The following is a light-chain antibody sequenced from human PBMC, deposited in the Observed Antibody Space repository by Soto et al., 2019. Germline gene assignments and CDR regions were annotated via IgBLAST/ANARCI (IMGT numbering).Light chain of an antibody. CDR2: HVT. J-gene: IGLJ1*01. Sequence: QSVLTQPASVSGSPGQSITISCTGTSSDIGHYDYVSWYQQHPGKAPKLMIYHVTYRPSGVSNRYSCSKSGNSVSLTISGLQADDEADYYCCSLTTSHTYVFGRGTKLTVL. CDR1: SSDIGHYDY. V-gene: IGLV2-14*03. CDR3: CSLTTSHTYV.